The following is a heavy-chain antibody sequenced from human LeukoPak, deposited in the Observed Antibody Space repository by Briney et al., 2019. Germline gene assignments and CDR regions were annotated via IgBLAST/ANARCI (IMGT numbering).Heavy chain of an antibody. CDR1: GFNFSSYA. CDR3: AKDPSIVVVTTFDY. CDR2: ISGSGGST. D-gene: IGHD3-22*01. V-gene: IGHV3-23*01. Sequence: GGSLRLSCAASGFNFSSYAMSWVRQAPGKGLEWVSAISGSGGSTYYADSVKGRFTISRDNSKNTLYLQMNSLRAEDTAVYYCAKDPSIVVVTTFDYWGQGTLVTVSS. J-gene: IGHJ4*02.